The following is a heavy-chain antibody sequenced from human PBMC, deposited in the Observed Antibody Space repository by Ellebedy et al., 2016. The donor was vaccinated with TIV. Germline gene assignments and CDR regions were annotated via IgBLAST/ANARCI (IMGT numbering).Heavy chain of an antibody. CDR3: ARGERTYGHAFDV. J-gene: IGHJ3*01. CDR2: IRAAVSNK. CDR1: GFMFSQYG. D-gene: IGHD4-17*01. Sequence: GESLKISCAASGFMFSQYGMHWVRQAPGKGLEWVTFIRAAVSNKNYADSVKGRFSVSRDNGDYILYLQMTSLRPEDTGVYYCARGERTYGHAFDVWGQGTLVTVS. V-gene: IGHV3-30*02.